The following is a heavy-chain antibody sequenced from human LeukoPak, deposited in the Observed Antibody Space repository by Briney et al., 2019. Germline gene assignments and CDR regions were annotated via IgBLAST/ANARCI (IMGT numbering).Heavy chain of an antibody. V-gene: IGHV4-39*07. CDR2: IYYSGTT. J-gene: IGHJ3*02. D-gene: IGHD3-3*01. Sequence: SETLSLTCTVSGGSISSSSYYWGWIRQPPGKGLEWIGSIYYSGTTYYNPSLKSRVTISVDTSKNQFSLKLSSVTAADTAVYYCARDRKKYYDFWSGTDAFDIWGQGTMVTVSS. CDR3: ARDRKKYYDFWSGTDAFDI. CDR1: GGSISSSSYY.